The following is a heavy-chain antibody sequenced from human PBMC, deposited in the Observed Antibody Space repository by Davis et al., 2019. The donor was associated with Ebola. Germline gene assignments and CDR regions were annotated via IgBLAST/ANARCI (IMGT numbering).Heavy chain of an antibody. CDR2: ISSSSSYI. CDR3: ARDKFAARRYYYYYYMDV. CDR1: GFTFSSYS. V-gene: IGHV3-21*01. Sequence: PGGSLRLSCAASGFTFSSYSMNWVRQAPGKGLEWVSSISSSSSYIYYADSVKGRFTISRDNAKNSLYLQMNSLRAEDTAVYYCARDKFAARRYYYYYYMDVWGKGTTVTVSS. D-gene: IGHD6-6*01. J-gene: IGHJ6*03.